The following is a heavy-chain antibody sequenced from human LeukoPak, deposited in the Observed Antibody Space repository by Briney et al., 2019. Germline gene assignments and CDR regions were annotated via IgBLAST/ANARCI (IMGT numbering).Heavy chain of an antibody. D-gene: IGHD2-8*01. V-gene: IGHV4-38-2*01. CDR1: GYSLSSGYY. CDR2: IYNSGST. J-gene: IGHJ4*02. CDR3: ALGYCTNGVCSAGYIDY. Sequence: TSETLSLTCAVSGYSLSSGYYWGWIRQPPGKGLGWSGSIYNSGSTYYNPSLKSRVTISVDTSKNQFSLKLSSVTAADTAVYYCALGYCTNGVCSAGYIDYWGQGTLVTVSS.